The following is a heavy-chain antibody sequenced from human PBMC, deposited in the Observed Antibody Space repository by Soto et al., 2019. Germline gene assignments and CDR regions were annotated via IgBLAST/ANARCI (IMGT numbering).Heavy chain of an antibody. Sequence: QVQLVQSGAEVKKPGASVKVSCKASGYTFTGYYMHWVRQAPGQGLEWMGWLNPKSGGTNYAQKFQGRVTMTRDTSISTAYMELSRLRSDDTAVYYCARHWPPPNDSSGYYPFHNWGQGTLVTVSS. CDR1: GYTFTGYY. CDR3: ARHWPPPNDSSGYYPFHN. J-gene: IGHJ4*02. D-gene: IGHD3-22*01. V-gene: IGHV1-2*02. CDR2: LNPKSGGT.